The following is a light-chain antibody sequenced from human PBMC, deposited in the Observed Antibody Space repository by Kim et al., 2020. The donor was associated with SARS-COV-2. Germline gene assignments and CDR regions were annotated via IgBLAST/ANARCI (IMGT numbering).Light chain of an antibody. CDR1: QSVSSDY. Sequence: EIVLTQSPGTLSLSPGERATLSCRASQSVSSDYLTWYQQKPGQAPRLLIYGISTRAPGIPDRFSGSGSGTDFTLTISRLEPEFFAVYYCQQYCRSSKCSFGQGTNLEI. J-gene: IGKJ2*02. CDR2: GIS. CDR3: QQYCRSSKCS. V-gene: IGKV3-20*01.